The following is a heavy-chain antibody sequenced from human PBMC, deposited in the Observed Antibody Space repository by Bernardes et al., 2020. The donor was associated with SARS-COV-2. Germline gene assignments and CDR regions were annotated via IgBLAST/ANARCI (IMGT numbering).Heavy chain of an antibody. CDR1: GYTFTAYD. CDR2: MSPNSGTT. D-gene: IGHD1-26*01. CDR3: AIMMVGPTNYYYYYGMDV. V-gene: IGHV1-8*01. Sequence: AAWKVSCKTSGYTFTAYDISWVRQATGQGLEWMGWMSPNSGTTGYAQKFQGRVTMTRDTSISTAYMELTSLTSDDTAIYFCAIMMVGPTNYYYYYGMDVWGQGTTVTVCS. J-gene: IGHJ6*02.